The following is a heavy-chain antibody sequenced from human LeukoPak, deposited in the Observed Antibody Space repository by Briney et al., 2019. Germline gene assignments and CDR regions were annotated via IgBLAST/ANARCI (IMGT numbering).Heavy chain of an antibody. D-gene: IGHD5-18*01. V-gene: IGHV3-33*01. CDR1: GFTFSSYG. Sequence: GGSLRLSCAASGFTFSSYGMHWVRQAPGKGLEWVAVIWYDGSNKYYADSVKGRFTISRDNSKNTLYLQMNSLRAEDTAVYYCARRVRGYSYIDYWGQGTLVTVSS. J-gene: IGHJ4*02. CDR2: IWYDGSNK. CDR3: ARRVRGYSYIDY.